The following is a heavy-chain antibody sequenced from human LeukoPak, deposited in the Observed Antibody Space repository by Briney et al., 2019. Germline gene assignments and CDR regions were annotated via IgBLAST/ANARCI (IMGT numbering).Heavy chain of an antibody. CDR1: GGSISSGGYY. V-gene: IGHV4-31*03. D-gene: IGHD3-9*01. J-gene: IGHJ4*02. CDR2: IYYSGST. Sequence: SETLSLTCTVSGGSISSGGYYWSWIRQHPGKDLEWIGYIYYSGSTYYNPSLKSRVTISVDTSKNQFPLKLSSVTAADTAVYYCAREARGHYDILTGYYSSSFNYWGQGTLVTVSS. CDR3: AREARGHYDILTGYYSSSFNY.